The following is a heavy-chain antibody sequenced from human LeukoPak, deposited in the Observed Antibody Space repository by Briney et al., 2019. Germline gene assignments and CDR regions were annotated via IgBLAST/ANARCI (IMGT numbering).Heavy chain of an antibody. V-gene: IGHV3-7*01. CDR2: IKQDGSEK. Sequence: GGSLRLSCAASGFTFSSYWMSWVRQAPGKGLEWVANIKQDGSEKYYVDSVKGRFTIFRDNAKNSLYLQMNSLRAEDTAVYYCARVLWFGESHPFDYWGQGTLVTVSS. J-gene: IGHJ4*02. D-gene: IGHD3-10*01. CDR1: GFTFSSYW. CDR3: ARVLWFGESHPFDY.